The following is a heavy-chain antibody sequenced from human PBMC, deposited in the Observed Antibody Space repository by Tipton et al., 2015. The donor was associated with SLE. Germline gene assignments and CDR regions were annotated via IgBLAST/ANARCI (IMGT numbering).Heavy chain of an antibody. CDR2: ISGDLGNT. Sequence: QLVQSGPEVKKPGTSVKVSCKASGYRFKDYGITWVRQAPGHVLEWMGWISGDLGNTNYPQKFQGRVTMTIDPSTSTTYMELRSLTSDDTAVYYCTRDESLLPCGYWGQGTPVTVSA. V-gene: IGHV1-18*04. D-gene: IGHD2-21*01. J-gene: IGHJ4*02. CDR3: TRDESLLPCGY. CDR1: GYRFKDYG.